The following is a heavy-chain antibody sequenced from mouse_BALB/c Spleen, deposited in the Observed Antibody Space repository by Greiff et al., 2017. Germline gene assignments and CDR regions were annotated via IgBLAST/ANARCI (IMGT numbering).Heavy chain of an antibody. J-gene: IGHJ4*01. CDR2: IWGDGST. V-gene: IGHV2-6-7*01. CDR3: ARDRGMVTPYYAMDY. Sequence: VKLQESGPGLVAPSQSLSITCTVSGFSLTGYGVNWVRQPPGKGLEWLGMIWGDGSTDYNSALKSRLSISKDNSKSQVFLKMNSLQTDDTARYYCARDRGMVTPYYAMDYWGQGTSVTVSS. CDR1: GFSLTGYG. D-gene: IGHD2-10*02.